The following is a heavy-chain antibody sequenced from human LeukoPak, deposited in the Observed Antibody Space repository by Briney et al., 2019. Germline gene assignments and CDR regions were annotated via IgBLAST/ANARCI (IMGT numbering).Heavy chain of an antibody. D-gene: IGHD2/OR15-2a*01. V-gene: IGHV3-13*01. Sequence: GESLRLSCAASGFTLRNYDLHWVRQATGKGLEWVSSIGTVGDTYYSDSVKDRFTISRENAKNSWYLQMSSLRAGDTAVYYCLRDCNNIRCSGARKDVWGQGTTVIVSS. CDR3: LRDCNNIRCSGARKDV. CDR1: GFTLRNYD. J-gene: IGHJ6*02. CDR2: IGTVGDT.